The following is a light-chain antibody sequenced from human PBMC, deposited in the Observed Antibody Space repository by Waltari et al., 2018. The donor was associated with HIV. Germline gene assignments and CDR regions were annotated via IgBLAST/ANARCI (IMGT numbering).Light chain of an antibody. Sequence: EIVLTQSPGTLSLSPGDRATLSCRASQIVGGNSLAWYQKKPGQDPRLLIYGPSTRAAGIPDRFSGSGSETDFTLTISRLEPEDCAVYYCQQYGSSEGFTFGPGTRVDI. V-gene: IGKV3-20*01. J-gene: IGKJ3*01. CDR3: QQYGSSEGFT. CDR1: QIVGGNS. CDR2: GPS.